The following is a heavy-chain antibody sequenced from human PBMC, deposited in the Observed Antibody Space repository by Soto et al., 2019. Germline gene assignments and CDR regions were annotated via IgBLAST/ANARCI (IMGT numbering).Heavy chain of an antibody. CDR2: INHRGSN. V-gene: IGHV4-34*01. J-gene: IGHJ6*02. Sequence: QVQLQQWGAGLLKPSETLSLTCAVYGGSFSGYHWSWIRQSPGKGLEWIGEINHRGSNNYNPSLKSRVTISVDTSKNQFSLKLSSVTAADTAVYYWAGGRGVRGTIITTYYYYVLDVWGQVTTVTVSS. CDR3: AGGRGVRGTIITTYYYYVLDV. D-gene: IGHD3-10*01. CDR1: GGSFSGYH.